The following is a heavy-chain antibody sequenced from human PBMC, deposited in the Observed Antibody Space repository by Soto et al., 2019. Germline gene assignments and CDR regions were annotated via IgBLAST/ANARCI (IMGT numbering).Heavy chain of an antibody. Sequence: SVKVSCKASGGTFSSYAISWVRQAPGQGLEWMGGIIPIFGTANYAQKFQGRVTITADESTSTAYMELSSLRSEGTAVYYCASAYYYDSSGYPLDFDYWGQGTLVTVSS. CDR1: GGTFSSYA. CDR2: IIPIFGTA. V-gene: IGHV1-69*13. CDR3: ASAYYYDSSGYPLDFDY. J-gene: IGHJ4*02. D-gene: IGHD3-22*01.